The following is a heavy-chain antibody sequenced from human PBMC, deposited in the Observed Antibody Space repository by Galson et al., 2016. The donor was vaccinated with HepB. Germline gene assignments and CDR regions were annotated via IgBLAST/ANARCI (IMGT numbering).Heavy chain of an antibody. CDR3: ARGRSPSWLRIMDV. D-gene: IGHD5-12*01. V-gene: IGHV4-34*01. J-gene: IGHJ6*02. CDR1: GGSPNFNPYY. CDR2: ISHSGYT. Sequence: SETLSLTCFVSGGSPNFNPYYWSWIRQPPGKGLEWIGEISHSGYTNYNPSLGSRVTISVDTDKNQFSLRLTSVTAADTGVYFCARGRSPSWLRIMDVWGRGTTVAVTS.